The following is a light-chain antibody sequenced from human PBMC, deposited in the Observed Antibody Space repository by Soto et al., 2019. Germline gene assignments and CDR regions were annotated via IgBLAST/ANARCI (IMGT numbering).Light chain of an antibody. Sequence: QSVLTQPASVPRSPGQSITISCTGTSSDVGGYNYVSWYRQHPGRAPKLMIYDVSNRPSGVSNRFSGSKSGNTASLTISGLQAEDEADYYCSSHTRSSTYVFGTGTKVTVL. V-gene: IGLV2-14*01. J-gene: IGLJ1*01. CDR3: SSHTRSSTYV. CDR1: SSDVGGYNY. CDR2: DVS.